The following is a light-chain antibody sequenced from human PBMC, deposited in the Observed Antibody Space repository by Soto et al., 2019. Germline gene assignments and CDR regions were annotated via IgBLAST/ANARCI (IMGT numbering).Light chain of an antibody. Sequence: EIVMTQSASTLSVSPGERATLSCRASQSVSSNLAWYQQKPGQAPRLLIYGASTRATGIPARFSGSGSGTEFTLNINSLQAEDVATYYCQQFFYFPTFGQGTKVDIK. CDR1: QSVSSN. CDR2: GAS. V-gene: IGKV3-15*01. J-gene: IGKJ1*01. CDR3: QQFFYFPT.